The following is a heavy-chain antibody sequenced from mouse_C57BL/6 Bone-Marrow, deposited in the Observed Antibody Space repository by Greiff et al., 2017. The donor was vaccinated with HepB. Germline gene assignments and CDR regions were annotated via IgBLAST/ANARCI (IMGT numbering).Heavy chain of an antibody. CDR2: IYPGSGNT. CDR1: GYTFTDYY. D-gene: IGHD1-1*01. Sequence: VQRVESGAELVRPGASVKLSCKASGYTFTDYYINWVKQRPGQGLEWIARIYPGSGNTYYNEKFKGKATLTAEKSSSTAYMQLSSLTSEDSAVYFCASTTVVATNYYAMDYWGQGTSVTVSS. CDR3: ASTTVVATNYYAMDY. V-gene: IGHV1-76*01. J-gene: IGHJ4*01.